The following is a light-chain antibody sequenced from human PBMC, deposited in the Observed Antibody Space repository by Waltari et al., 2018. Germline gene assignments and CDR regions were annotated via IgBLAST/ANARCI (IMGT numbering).Light chain of an antibody. CDR1: SNDVGGYNS. CDR3: SSQSSNNVVL. Sequence: QSALTQPASVSGSPGQSVTIFCTGTSNDVGGYNSVSCYQEHPGQAPRVIIYDVSDRPSGLSDRFSGSKSGHTASLTISGLHAEDEADYYCSSQSSNNVVLFGGGTKLTVL. V-gene: IGLV2-14*01. J-gene: IGLJ2*01. CDR2: DVS.